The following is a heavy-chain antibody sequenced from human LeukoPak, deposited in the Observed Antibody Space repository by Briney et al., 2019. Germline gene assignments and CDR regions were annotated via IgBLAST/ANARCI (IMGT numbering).Heavy chain of an antibody. CDR2: ISYDGSNK. CDR1: GFTFSSYG. J-gene: IGHJ6*02. CDR3: AKDLYYYDSSGYRPGYYYGMDV. D-gene: IGHD3-22*01. Sequence: GGSLRLSCAASGFTFSSYGMHWVRQAPGKGLEWVAVISYDGSNKYYADSVKSRFTISRDNSKNTLYLQMNSLRAEDTAVYYCAKDLYYYDSSGYRPGYYYGMDVWGQGTTVTVSS. V-gene: IGHV3-30*18.